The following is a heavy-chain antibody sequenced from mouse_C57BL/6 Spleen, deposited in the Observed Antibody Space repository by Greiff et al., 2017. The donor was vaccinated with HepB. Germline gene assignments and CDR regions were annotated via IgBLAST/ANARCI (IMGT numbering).Heavy chain of an antibody. Sequence: EVKLVESGGDLVKPGGSLKLSCAASGFTFSSYGMSWVRQTPDKRLEWVATISSGGSYTYYPDSVKGRYTISRDNAKNTLYLQMSSLKSEDTAMYYCARPGSSSPVFAVWGTETPVTVSS. V-gene: IGHV5-6*02. D-gene: IGHD1-1*01. CDR2: ISSGGSYT. CDR3: ARPGSSSPVFAV. CDR1: GFTFSSYG. J-gene: IGHJ1*03.